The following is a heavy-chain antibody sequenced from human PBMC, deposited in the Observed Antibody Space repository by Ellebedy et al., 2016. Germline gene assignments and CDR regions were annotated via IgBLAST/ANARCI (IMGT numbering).Heavy chain of an antibody. CDR1: GLNFNTFF. CDR3: RQGHYADY. CDR2: ISAGSDTT. J-gene: IGHJ4*02. V-gene: IGHV3-23*01. Sequence: GGSLRLXXTASGLNFNTFFMSWVRQAPGKGLEWVSTISAGSDTTRLADSVKGRFSISRDNVKNILFLQMNNLRADDTAVYYCRQGHYADYWGQGTLVTVSS.